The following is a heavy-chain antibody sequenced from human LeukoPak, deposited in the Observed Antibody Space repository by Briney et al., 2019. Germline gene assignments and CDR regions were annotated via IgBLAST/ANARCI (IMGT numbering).Heavy chain of an antibody. Sequence: SETLSLTCTVSGGSISSYYWSWIRQPPGKGLEWIGYIYYSGSTNYNPSLKSRVTISVDTSKNQFSLKLSSVTAADTAVYYCAGAELSHYYYYMDVWGKGTTVTVSS. CDR3: AGAELSHYYYYMDV. CDR1: GGSISSYY. V-gene: IGHV4-59*01. CDR2: IYYSGST. J-gene: IGHJ6*03. D-gene: IGHD1-26*01.